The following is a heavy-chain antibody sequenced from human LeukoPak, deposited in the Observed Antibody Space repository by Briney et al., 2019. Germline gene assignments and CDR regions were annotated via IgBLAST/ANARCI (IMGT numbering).Heavy chain of an antibody. Sequence: PGGSLRLSCAASGFTFSDYYMSWIRQAPGKGLEWVANIKQDGSEKYYVDSVKGRFTISRDNAKNSLYLQMNSLRAEDTAVYYCARHSSSLAGYDYWGQGTLVTVSS. CDR2: IKQDGSEK. CDR1: GFTFSDYY. D-gene: IGHD6-6*01. V-gene: IGHV3-7*01. CDR3: ARHSSSLAGYDY. J-gene: IGHJ4*02.